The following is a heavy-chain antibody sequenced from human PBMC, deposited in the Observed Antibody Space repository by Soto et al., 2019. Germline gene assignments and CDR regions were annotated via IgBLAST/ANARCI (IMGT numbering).Heavy chain of an antibody. CDR3: ARDRVAARPQGYYYYYGMDV. CDR1: GFTFSSYA. V-gene: IGHV3-30-3*01. Sequence: QPGGSLRLSCAASGFTFSSYAMHWVRQAPGKGLEWVAVISYDGSNKYYADSVKGRFTISRDNSKNTLYLQMNSLRAEDTAVYYCARDRVAARPQGYYYYYGMDVWGQGTTVTVSS. D-gene: IGHD6-6*01. CDR2: ISYDGSNK. J-gene: IGHJ6*02.